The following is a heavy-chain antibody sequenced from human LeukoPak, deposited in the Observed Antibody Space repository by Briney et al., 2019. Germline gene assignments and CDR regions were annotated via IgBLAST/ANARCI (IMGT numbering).Heavy chain of an antibody. J-gene: IGHJ4*02. D-gene: IGHD4-11*01. Sequence: PSETLSLTCTVSGGSISSGGYYWSWIRQHPGKGLEWIGYIYYSGSTYYNPSLKSRVTISVDTSKNQFSLKLSSVTAADTAVYYCARLNEHDYPDLPFDYWGRGTLVTVSS. V-gene: IGHV4-31*03. CDR3: ARLNEHDYPDLPFDY. CDR2: IYYSGST. CDR1: GGSISSGGYY.